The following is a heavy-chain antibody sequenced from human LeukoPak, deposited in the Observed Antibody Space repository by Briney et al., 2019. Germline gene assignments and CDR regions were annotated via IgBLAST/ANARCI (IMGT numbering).Heavy chain of an antibody. CDR3: ARDDDSSPDY. Sequence: GRSLRLSCAASGFNLSDYGIHWVRQAPGKGLEWVTIIWYDGSNRFSGDPVRGRFTISRDIWKNTVYLQMNSLRAEDTAVFYCARDDDSSPDYWGQGTLVTVSS. D-gene: IGHD3-22*01. V-gene: IGHV3-33*01. CDR2: IWYDGSNR. CDR1: GFNLSDYG. J-gene: IGHJ4*02.